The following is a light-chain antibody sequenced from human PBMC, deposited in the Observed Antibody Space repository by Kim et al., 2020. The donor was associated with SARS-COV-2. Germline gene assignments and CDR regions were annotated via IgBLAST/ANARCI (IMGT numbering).Light chain of an antibody. CDR1: SLRSYY. CDR2: GKN. V-gene: IGLV3-19*01. J-gene: IGLJ2*01. Sequence: VALGQTVRITCQGDSLRSYYAPWYQHKPGQAPIVVIYGKNNRPSGIPDRFSGSSSGDTASLTITGTQAGDEADYYCNSRGSNDNVLFGGGTQLTVL. CDR3: NSRGSNDNVL.